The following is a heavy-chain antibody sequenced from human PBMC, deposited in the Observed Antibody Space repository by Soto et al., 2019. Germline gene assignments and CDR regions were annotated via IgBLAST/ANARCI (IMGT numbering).Heavy chain of an antibody. Sequence: SETLSLTCTVSGGSISSYYWSWIRQPPGKGLEWIGYIYYSGSTNYNPSLKSRVTISVDTSKNQFSLKLSSVTAADTAVYYCAREVLVGATHNWFDPWGQGTLVTVSS. CDR3: AREVLVGATHNWFDP. CDR2: IYYSGST. J-gene: IGHJ5*02. CDR1: GGSISSYY. V-gene: IGHV4-59*01. D-gene: IGHD1-26*01.